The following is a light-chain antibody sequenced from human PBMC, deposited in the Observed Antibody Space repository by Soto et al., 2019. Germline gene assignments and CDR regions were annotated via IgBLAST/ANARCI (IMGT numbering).Light chain of an antibody. CDR3: QSYDSSLRGWV. J-gene: IGLJ3*02. V-gene: IGLV1-40*01. CDR2: GNS. CDR1: SSNTGAGYD. Sequence: QAVVTQPPSVSGAPGQRVTISCTGSSSNTGAGYDVHWYQQLPGRAPKLLIYGNSNRPSGVPDRFSGSKPGTSASLAITGLQAEDEADYYCQSYDSSLRGWVFGGGTKVTVL.